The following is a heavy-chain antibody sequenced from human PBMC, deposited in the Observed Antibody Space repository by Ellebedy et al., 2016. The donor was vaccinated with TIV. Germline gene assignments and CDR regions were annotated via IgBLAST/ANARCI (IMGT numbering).Heavy chain of an antibody. J-gene: IGHJ6*02. CDR1: GGTFSSYA. CDR3: ARARSLLAYCGGDCYDRNYYYGMDV. Sequence: ASVKVSCKASGGTFSSYAISWVRQAPGQGLEWMGRIIPILGIANYAQKFQGRVTITADKSTSTAYMELSSLRSEDTAVYYCARARSLLAYCGGDCYDRNYYYGMDVWGQGTTVTVSS. V-gene: IGHV1-69*04. D-gene: IGHD2-21*02. CDR2: IIPILGIA.